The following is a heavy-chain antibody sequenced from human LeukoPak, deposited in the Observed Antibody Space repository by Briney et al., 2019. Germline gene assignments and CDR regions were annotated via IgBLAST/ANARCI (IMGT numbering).Heavy chain of an antibody. CDR1: GGSISSSSYY. D-gene: IGHD1-14*01. Sequence: SETLSLTCTVSGGSISSSSYYWGWIRQPPGKGLEWIGSIYYSGSTYYNPSLKSRVTISVDTSKNQFSLKLSSVTAADTAVYYCARLGGRVYYFDYWGQGTLVTVSS. J-gene: IGHJ4*02. V-gene: IGHV4-39*01. CDR2: IYYSGST. CDR3: ARLGGRVYYFDY.